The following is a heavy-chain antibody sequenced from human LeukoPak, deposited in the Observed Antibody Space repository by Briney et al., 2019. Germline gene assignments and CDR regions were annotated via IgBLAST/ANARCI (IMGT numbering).Heavy chain of an antibody. D-gene: IGHD6-13*01. Sequence: PSETLSLTCTVSGGSISSYYWSWIRQPAGKGLEWIGRIYTSGSTNYNPSLKSRVTMSVDTSKNQFSLKLSSVTAADTAVYYCARDPKSPRGIAAAYYWGQGTLVTVSS. J-gene: IGHJ4*02. CDR3: ARDPKSPRGIAAAYY. CDR2: IYTSGST. CDR1: GGSISSYY. V-gene: IGHV4-4*07.